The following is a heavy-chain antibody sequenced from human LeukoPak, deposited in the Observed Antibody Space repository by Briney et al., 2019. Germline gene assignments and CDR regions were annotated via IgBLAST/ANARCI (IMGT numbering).Heavy chain of an antibody. J-gene: IGHJ4*02. D-gene: IGHD6-6*01. CDR1: GGSISSYY. V-gene: IGHV4-59*12. Sequence: SETLSLTCTVSGGSISSYYWSWIRQPPGKGLEWIGYIYYSGSTNYNPSLKSRVTISVDTSKNQFSLKLSSVTAADTAVYYCARSPLSIAARPFFDYWGQGTLVTVSS. CDR2: IYYSGST. CDR3: ARSPLSIAARPFFDY.